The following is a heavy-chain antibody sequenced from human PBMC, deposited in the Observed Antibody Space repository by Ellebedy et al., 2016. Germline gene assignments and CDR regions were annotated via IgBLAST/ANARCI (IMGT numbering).Heavy chain of an antibody. CDR1: GFTFSSCW. CDR2: INSDGSST. Sequence: GESLKISXAASGFTFSSCWMHWVRQAPGKGLVWVSRINSDGSSTSYADSVKGRFTISRDNAKNTLYLQMNSLRAEDTAVYYCARAVALDYWGQGTLVTVSS. D-gene: IGHD6-19*01. CDR3: ARAVALDY. V-gene: IGHV3-74*01. J-gene: IGHJ4*02.